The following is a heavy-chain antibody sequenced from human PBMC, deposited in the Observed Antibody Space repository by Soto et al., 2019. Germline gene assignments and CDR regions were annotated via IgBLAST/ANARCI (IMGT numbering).Heavy chain of an antibody. CDR1: GFTFSSYA. Sequence: GGSLRLSCAASGFTFSSYAMSWVRKAPGKGLEWVSAISGSGGSTYYADSVKGRFTISRDNSKNTLYLQMNSLRAEDTAVYYCAKAHPYFDWLLSGDAFDIWGQGTMVTVSS. D-gene: IGHD3-9*01. V-gene: IGHV3-23*01. CDR3: AKAHPYFDWLLSGDAFDI. J-gene: IGHJ3*02. CDR2: ISGSGGST.